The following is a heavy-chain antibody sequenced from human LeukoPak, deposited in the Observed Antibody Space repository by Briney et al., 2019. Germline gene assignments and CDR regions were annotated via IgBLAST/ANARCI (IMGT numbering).Heavy chain of an antibody. CDR2: INYSGST. J-gene: IGHJ5*02. Sequence: PSETLSLTCIVSGDSISSGDYYWSWIRQHPGKGLEWIGYINYSGSTNYNPSLKSRVTISVDTSKNQFSLKLSSVTAADTAVYYCARAAPRYSSANWFDPWGQGTLVTVSS. CDR1: GDSISSGDYY. V-gene: IGHV4-61*08. D-gene: IGHD6-19*01. CDR3: ARAAPRYSSANWFDP.